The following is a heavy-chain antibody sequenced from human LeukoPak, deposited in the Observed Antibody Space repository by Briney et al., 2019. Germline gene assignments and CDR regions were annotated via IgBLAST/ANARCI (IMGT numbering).Heavy chain of an antibody. CDR3: GASPTVTPDYYMDV. J-gene: IGHJ6*03. CDR1: GGSISSGSYY. D-gene: IGHD4-17*01. CDR2: IYTSGST. V-gene: IGHV4-61*02. Sequence: PSQTLSLTCTVSGGSISSGSYYWSWIRQPAGKGLEWIGRIYTSGSTNYNPSLKSRVTISVDTSKNQFSLKLSSVTAADTAVYYCGASPTVTPDYYMDVWGKGTTVTVSS.